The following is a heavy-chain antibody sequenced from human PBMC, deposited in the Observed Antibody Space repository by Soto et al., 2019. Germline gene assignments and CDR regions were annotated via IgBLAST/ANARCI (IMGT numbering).Heavy chain of an antibody. D-gene: IGHD2-2*02. CDR3: ARVLGYCSSTSCYTDWFDP. CDR2: IYHSGST. J-gene: IGHJ5*02. Sequence: SETLSLTCAVSGGSISSGGYSWSWIRQPPWKGLEWIGYIYHSGSTYYNPSLKSRVTISVDRSKNQFSLKLSSVTAADTAVYYCARVLGYCSSTSCYTDWFDPWGQGXLVTVYS. V-gene: IGHV4-30-2*01. CDR1: GGSISSGGYS.